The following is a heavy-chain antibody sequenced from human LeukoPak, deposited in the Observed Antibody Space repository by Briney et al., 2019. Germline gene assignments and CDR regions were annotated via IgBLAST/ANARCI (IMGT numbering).Heavy chain of an antibody. J-gene: IGHJ4*02. CDR1: GFTFSNYG. V-gene: IGHV3-48*01. CDR2: ISSSSSSI. Sequence: AGSLRLSCAASGFTFSNYGMDWVRQAPGKGLEWISYISSSSSSIYYADSVKGRFTISRDNAKNSVFLQMNSLRAEDTAVYYCARGGAARPDYWGQGTLVTVSS. CDR3: ARGGAARPDY. D-gene: IGHD6-6*01.